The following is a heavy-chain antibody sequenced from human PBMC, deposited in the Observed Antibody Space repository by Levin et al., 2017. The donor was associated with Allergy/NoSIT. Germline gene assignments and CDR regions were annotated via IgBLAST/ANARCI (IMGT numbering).Heavy chain of an antibody. CDR1: GGSISSSSYY. CDR2: IYNSGST. CDR3: ARDQGYCTSSSCHGMAFDI. Sequence: ESLKISCTVSGGSISSSSYYWGWIRQPPGKGLEWIGNIYNSGSTYYNPSLKSRVTISVDTSKNQFSLKLSSVTAADAAVYYCARDQGYCTSSSCHGMAFDIWGQGTVVTVSS. D-gene: IGHD2-2*01. J-gene: IGHJ3*02. V-gene: IGHV4-39*02.